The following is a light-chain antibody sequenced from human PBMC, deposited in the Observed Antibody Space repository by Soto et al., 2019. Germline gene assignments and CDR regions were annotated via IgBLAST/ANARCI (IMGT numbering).Light chain of an antibody. CDR2: DII. CDR3: SSYSRTTTLVV. V-gene: IGLV2-14*03. J-gene: IGLJ2*01. CDR1: SSDIGAFTS. Sequence: QSALTQPASVSGSPGQSITISCTGTSSDIGAFTSVSWYQQHPGKAPKLIIYDIIHRPSGVSDRFSGSKSVNTASLTVSGLQPEDEANYCSSYSRTTTLVVFGGGTQLTVL.